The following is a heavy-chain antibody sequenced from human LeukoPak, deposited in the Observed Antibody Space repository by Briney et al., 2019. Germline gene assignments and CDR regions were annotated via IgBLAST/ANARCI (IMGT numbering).Heavy chain of an antibody. Sequence: PSETLSLTCTVSGGSISSGSYYWSWIRQPAGKGLEWIGRIYTSGSTNYNPSLKSRVTISVDTSKNQFSLKLSSVTAADMAVYYCARTSGYCSSTSCYEHYYYYMDVWGKGTTVTVSS. V-gene: IGHV4-61*02. CDR2: IYTSGST. CDR3: ARTSGYCSSTSCYEHYYYYMDV. J-gene: IGHJ6*03. CDR1: GGSISSGSYY. D-gene: IGHD2-2*01.